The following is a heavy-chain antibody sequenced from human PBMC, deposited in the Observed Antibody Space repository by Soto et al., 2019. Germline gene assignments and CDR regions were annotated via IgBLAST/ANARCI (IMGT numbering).Heavy chain of an antibody. V-gene: IGHV4-38-2*02. CDR2: IYHSGST. CDR1: GYSISSGYY. J-gene: IGHJ5*02. Sequence: PSETLSLTCAVSGYSISSGYYWGWIRQPPGKGLEWIGSIYHSGSTYYNPSLKSRVTISVDTSKNQFSLKLSSVTAADTAVYYCARDSNYDILTGAPWFDPWGQGTLVTVSS. CDR3: ARDSNYDILTGAPWFDP. D-gene: IGHD3-9*01.